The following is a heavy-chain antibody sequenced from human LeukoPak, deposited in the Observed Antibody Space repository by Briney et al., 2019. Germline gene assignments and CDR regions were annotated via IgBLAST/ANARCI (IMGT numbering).Heavy chain of an antibody. CDR1: GFIVSNNY. Sequence: GGSLRLSCAPSGFIVSNNYMTWVRQAPGKGLEWVSVIYSGGSTYYADSVKGRFTISRDNSKNTLYLQMNSLRAEDTAVYFCARGGLSIMGYWGQGTLVTVSS. D-gene: IGHD2/OR15-2a*01. J-gene: IGHJ4*02. CDR3: ARGGLSIMGY. V-gene: IGHV3-53*01. CDR2: IYSGGST.